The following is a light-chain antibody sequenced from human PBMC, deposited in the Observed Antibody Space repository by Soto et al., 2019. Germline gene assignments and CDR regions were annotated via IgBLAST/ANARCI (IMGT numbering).Light chain of an antibody. CDR3: QQRSNWLLT. V-gene: IGKV3-11*01. J-gene: IGKJ4*01. Sequence: EIVLTQSPATLSLSPGERATLSCRASQSVNSYLAWYQQKPGQAPRLLIYDASNRATGIPARFSGSGSGTDFTLTISSLEPDDFAVYYCQQRSNWLLTFGGGTKVEI. CDR1: QSVNSY. CDR2: DAS.